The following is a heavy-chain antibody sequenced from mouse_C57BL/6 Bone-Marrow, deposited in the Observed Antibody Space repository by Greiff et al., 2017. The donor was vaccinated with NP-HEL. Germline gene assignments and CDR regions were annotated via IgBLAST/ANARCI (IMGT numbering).Heavy chain of an antibody. D-gene: IGHD3-2*02. Sequence: EVKLQQSGAELVRPGASVKLSCTASGFNIKDDYMHWVKQRPEQGLEWIGWIDPENGDTEYASKFQGKATITADTSSNTASLQLSSLTSEYTAVYYCTTLEAQATPFDYWGQGTTLTVSS. V-gene: IGHV14-4*01. CDR3: TTLEAQATPFDY. J-gene: IGHJ2*01. CDR2: IDPENGDT. CDR1: GFNIKDDY.